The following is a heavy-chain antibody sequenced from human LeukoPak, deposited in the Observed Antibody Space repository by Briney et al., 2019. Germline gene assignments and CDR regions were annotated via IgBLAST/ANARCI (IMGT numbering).Heavy chain of an antibody. CDR2: IDPSDSYT. J-gene: IGHJ4*02. V-gene: IGHV5-10-1*04. CDR1: GYSFTSYW. D-gene: IGHD6-13*01. Sequence: PGESLRISCKGSGYSFTSYWISWVRQMPGKGLEWMGRIDPSDSYTNYSPSFQGQVTISADKSISTAYLQWSSLKASDTAMYYCASSAAAGTRAFDYWGQGTLVTVSS. CDR3: ASSAAAGTRAFDY.